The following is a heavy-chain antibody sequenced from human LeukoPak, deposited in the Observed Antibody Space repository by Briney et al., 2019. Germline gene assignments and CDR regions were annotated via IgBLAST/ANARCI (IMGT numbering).Heavy chain of an antibody. CDR1: GFIFSRNW. CDR3: VAGHCSGDTCHWDYYFDY. J-gene: IGHJ4*02. V-gene: IGHV3-7*01. Sequence: PGGSLRLSCAASGFIFSRNWMSWVRQVPGEGLEWVANIKQDGSETYYVDSVKGRFTISRDNAKNSLYLQMNSLRAEDTAVYYCVAGHCSGDTCHWDYYFDYWGQGTLVTVSS. D-gene: IGHD2-15*01. CDR2: IKQDGSET.